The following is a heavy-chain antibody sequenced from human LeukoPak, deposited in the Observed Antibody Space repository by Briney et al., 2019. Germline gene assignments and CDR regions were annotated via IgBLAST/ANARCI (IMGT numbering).Heavy chain of an antibody. CDR1: GFTFSSYW. D-gene: IGHD2-2*01. CDR2: INSDGSST. J-gene: IGHJ4*02. V-gene: IGHV3-74*01. CDR3: ARGTQLYCSSTSCHLNFDY. Sequence: GGSLRLSCAASGFTFSSYWMHWVRQAPGKGLVWVSRINSDGSSTSYPDPVKGRFTISRDNAKNTLYLQMNSLRAEDTAVYYCARGTQLYCSSTSCHLNFDYWGQGTLVTVSS.